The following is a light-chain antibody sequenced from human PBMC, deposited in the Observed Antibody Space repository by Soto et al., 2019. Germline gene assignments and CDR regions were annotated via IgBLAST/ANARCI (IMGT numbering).Light chain of an antibody. Sequence: QSVLTQPASVSGSPGQSITISCTGTSSDVGAYNFVSWYQQHPGKSPKLIFYEVSNRPPGLSDRFSGSKSGTTASLTISGLQAEDEADYFCSSYTTNKTLRFGGGTKRTVL. CDR1: SSDVGAYNF. J-gene: IGLJ2*01. CDR2: EVS. CDR3: SSYTTNKTLR. V-gene: IGLV2-14*01.